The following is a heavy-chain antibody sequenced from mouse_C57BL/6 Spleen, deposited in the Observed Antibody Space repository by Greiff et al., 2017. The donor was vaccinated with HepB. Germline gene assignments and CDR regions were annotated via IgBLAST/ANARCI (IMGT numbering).Heavy chain of an antibody. CDR3: ASPYYYGSSYYAMDY. D-gene: IGHD1-1*01. CDR2: IYPGDGDT. V-gene: IGHV1-82*01. J-gene: IGHJ4*01. CDR1: GYAFSSSW. Sequence: VQLQQSGPELVKPGASVKISCKASGYAFSSSWMNWVKQRPGKGLEWIGRIYPGDGDTNYNGKFKGKATLTADKSSSTAYMQLSSLTSEDSAVYFCASPYYYGSSYYAMDYWGQRTSVTVSS.